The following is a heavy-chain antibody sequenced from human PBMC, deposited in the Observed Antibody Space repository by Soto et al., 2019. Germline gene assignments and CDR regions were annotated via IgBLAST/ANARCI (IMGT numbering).Heavy chain of an antibody. CDR2: IYSGGST. J-gene: IGHJ6*02. CDR3: ASGPSMSYYGMDV. Sequence: EVPLVESGGGLIQPGGSLRLSCAASGFTVSSNYMSWVRQAPGKGLEWVSVIYSGGSTYYADSVKGRFTISRDNSKNTLYLQMNSLRAEDTAVYYCASGPSMSYYGMDVWGQGTTVTVSS. D-gene: IGHD6-6*01. CDR1: GFTVSSNY. V-gene: IGHV3-53*01.